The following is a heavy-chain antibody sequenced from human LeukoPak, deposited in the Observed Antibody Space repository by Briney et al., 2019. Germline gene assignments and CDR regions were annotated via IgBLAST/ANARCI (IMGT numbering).Heavy chain of an antibody. CDR2: ISSSSSHI. J-gene: IGHJ4*02. D-gene: IGHD2-8*01. CDR1: GFTFSSYS. V-gene: IGHV3-21*01. Sequence: GGSLRLSCTASGFTFSSYSMNWVRQAPGKGPEWVSSISSSSSHIYYADSMKGRFTISRDNAKNSLSLQMSSLRAEDTAVYYCARVGCTNGVCYNDYWGQGTLVTVSS. CDR3: ARVGCTNGVCYNDY.